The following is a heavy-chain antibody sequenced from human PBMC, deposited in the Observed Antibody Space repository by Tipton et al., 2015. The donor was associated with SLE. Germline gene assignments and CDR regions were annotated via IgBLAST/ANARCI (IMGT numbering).Heavy chain of an antibody. CDR3: ARRGYDLGGYYHYAMDV. V-gene: IGHV4-31*01. J-gene: IGHJ6*02. CDR2: IYYSGRT. CDR1: GVSISSGGFY. Sequence: TLSLTCTVSGVSISSGGFYWSWIRQHPGKGLEWIGHIYYSGRTYYNPSLKSPVTISVDTSKNLFSLKLSSVTAADTAVYYCARRGYDLGGYYHYAMDVWGQGTTVTVFS. D-gene: IGHD2-15*01.